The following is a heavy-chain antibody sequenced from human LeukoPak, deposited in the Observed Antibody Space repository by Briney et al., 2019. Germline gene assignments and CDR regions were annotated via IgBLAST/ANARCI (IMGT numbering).Heavy chain of an antibody. D-gene: IGHD3-10*01. CDR3: ARSPGSASQTMYNFFDP. Sequence: SETLSLTCTVSGGSISSSSYYWGWIRQPPGKGLEWIGSIYYSGSTYYNPSLKSRVTISVDTSKNQFSLKLSAVTAADTAVYFCARSPGSASQTMYNFFDPWGQGTLVTVSS. CDR2: IYYSGST. CDR1: GGSISSSSYY. V-gene: IGHV4-39*01. J-gene: IGHJ5*02.